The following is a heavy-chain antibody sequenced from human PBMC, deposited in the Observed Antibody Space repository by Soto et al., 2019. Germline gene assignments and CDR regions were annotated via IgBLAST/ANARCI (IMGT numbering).Heavy chain of an antibody. Sequence: GESLKISCKGSGYSFTSYWIGWVRQMPGKGLEWMGIIYPGDSDTRYSPSFQGQVTISADKSISTAYLQWSSLKASDTAMYYCARVVSLYGGLIYGMDVWGQGTLVTVSS. D-gene: IGHD3-10*02. CDR3: ARVVSLYGGLIYGMDV. CDR2: IYPGDSDT. J-gene: IGHJ6*02. CDR1: GYSFTSYW. V-gene: IGHV5-51*01.